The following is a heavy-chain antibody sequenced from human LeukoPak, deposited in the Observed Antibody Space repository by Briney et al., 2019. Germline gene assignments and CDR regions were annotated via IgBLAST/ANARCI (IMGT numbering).Heavy chain of an antibody. J-gene: IGHJ4*02. D-gene: IGHD3-10*01. CDR2: VYYSGTT. CDR1: GGSISDSSYH. Sequence: SETLSLTCTVSGGSISDSSYHWGWIHQPPGKGLEWIGSVYYSGTTYYRPSLKSRVTISVDTSKNQFSLKLTSVTAADTAVYYCAREVASSVHYWGQGTLVTVSS. V-gene: IGHV4-39*01. CDR3: AREVASSVHY.